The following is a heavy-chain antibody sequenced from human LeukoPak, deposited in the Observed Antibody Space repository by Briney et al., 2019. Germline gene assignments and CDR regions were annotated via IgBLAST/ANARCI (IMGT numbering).Heavy chain of an antibody. CDR1: GFTFSNYA. V-gene: IGHV3-23*01. Sequence: GGSLRLSCAASGFTFSNYAVSWVRQAPGKGLEWVSAISGSGGNTYYADSVKGRFTISRDNSKNTLYLQMNSLRAEDTAVYYCARAFQRRDGYNYPGGYWGQGTLVTVSS. CDR3: ARAFQRRDGYNYPGGY. CDR2: ISGSGGNT. D-gene: IGHD5-24*01. J-gene: IGHJ4*02.